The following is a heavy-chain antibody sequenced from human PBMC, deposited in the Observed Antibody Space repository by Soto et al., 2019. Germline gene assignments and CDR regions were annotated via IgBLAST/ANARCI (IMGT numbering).Heavy chain of an antibody. Sequence: PGGSLRLSCAASGFTFSNAWMSWVRQAPGKGLEWMAYIDYSSEPISYADSVKGRFTISRDNAKNSLYLQMNSLRDEDTAVYYCARLYYDYVWGQGTTVTVSS. CDR2: IDYSSEPI. V-gene: IGHV3-48*02. CDR3: ARLYYDYV. J-gene: IGHJ6*02. CDR1: GFTFSNAW. D-gene: IGHD3-3*01.